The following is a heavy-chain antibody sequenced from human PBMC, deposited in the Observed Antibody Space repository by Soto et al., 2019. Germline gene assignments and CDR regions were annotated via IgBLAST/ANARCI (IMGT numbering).Heavy chain of an antibody. Sequence: SETLSLTCTVPGESISSYKWGWIRQSPGKGLEWIGYIYYSGSTNYNPSLKSRVTISVDTSKNQFSLKLSSVTAADTAVYYCARVSGYSSSWYDYDYWGQGTLVTVSS. CDR1: GESISSYK. CDR2: IYYSGST. J-gene: IGHJ4*02. D-gene: IGHD6-13*01. V-gene: IGHV4-59*01. CDR3: ARVSGYSSSWYDYDY.